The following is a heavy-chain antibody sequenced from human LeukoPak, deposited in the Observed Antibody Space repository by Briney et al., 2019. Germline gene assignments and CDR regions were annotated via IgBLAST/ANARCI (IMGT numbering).Heavy chain of an antibody. J-gene: IGHJ3*02. CDR2: FDTEDGET. Sequence: ASVKVSCKVSGYTLTELSMHWVRQAPGKGLEWMGGFDTEDGETIYAQKFQGRVAMTEDTSTDTAYMELSSLRSEDTAVYYCATVAYYDSSGYYHKRGAFDIWGQGTMVTVSS. CDR1: GYTLTELS. D-gene: IGHD3-22*01. CDR3: ATVAYYDSSGYYHKRGAFDI. V-gene: IGHV1-24*01.